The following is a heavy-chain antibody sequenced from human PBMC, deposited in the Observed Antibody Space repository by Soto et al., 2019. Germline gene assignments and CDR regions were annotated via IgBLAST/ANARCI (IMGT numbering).Heavy chain of an antibody. V-gene: IGHV1-46*01. D-gene: IGHD6-6*01. CDR1: GYTFTSYY. J-gene: IGHJ6*02. Sequence: GASVKVSCKASGYTFTSYYMHWVRQAPGQGLEWMGIINPSGGSTTYAQKFQGRVTMTRDKSTSTVYMDLSSLRSEDTAVYYCARDRVAARPYYYGLDVWGQGTTVTVSS. CDR3: ARDRVAARPYYYGLDV. CDR2: INPSGGST.